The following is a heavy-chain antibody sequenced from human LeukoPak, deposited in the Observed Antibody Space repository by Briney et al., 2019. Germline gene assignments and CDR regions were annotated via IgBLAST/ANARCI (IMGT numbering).Heavy chain of an antibody. V-gene: IGHV3-48*01. J-gene: IGHJ4*02. CDR1: GFTFSSYS. CDR2: ISSSSSTI. Sequence: GGSLRLSCAASGFTFSSYSMNWVRQAPGKGLEWVSYISSSSSTIYYADSVKGRFTISRDNAKNSLYLQMNSLRAEDTAVYYCAREVVVPASYFDYWGQGTLVTVSS. CDR3: AREVVVPASYFDY. D-gene: IGHD2-2*01.